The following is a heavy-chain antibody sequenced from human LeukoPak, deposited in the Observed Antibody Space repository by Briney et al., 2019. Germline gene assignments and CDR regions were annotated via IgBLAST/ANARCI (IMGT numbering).Heavy chain of an antibody. CDR3: ARDGSGWYEFFDY. V-gene: IGHV4-39*07. CDR2: IYYSGST. Sequence: PSETLSLTCTVSGGSISSSSYYWGWIRQPPGKGLEWIGSIYYSGSTYYNPSLKSRVTISVDTSKNQFSLKLSSVTAADTAVYYCARDGSGWYEFFDYWGQGTLVTVSS. J-gene: IGHJ4*02. D-gene: IGHD6-19*01. CDR1: GGSISSSSYY.